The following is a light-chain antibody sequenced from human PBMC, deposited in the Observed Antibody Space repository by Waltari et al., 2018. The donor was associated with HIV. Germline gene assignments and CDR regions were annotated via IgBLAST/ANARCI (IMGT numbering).Light chain of an antibody. CDR3: MQALHTPPT. CDR1: RGLLFNNRYNY. Sequence: DTVMTQSPLSLPVTPGESASISCRSSRGLLFNNRYNYLDWYLQKPGQSPQLLIYLGSNRASGVPDRFSASGSGTDFTLRISRVEAEDVGIYYCMQALHTPPTFGQGTKVDI. J-gene: IGKJ1*01. CDR2: LGS. V-gene: IGKV2-28*01.